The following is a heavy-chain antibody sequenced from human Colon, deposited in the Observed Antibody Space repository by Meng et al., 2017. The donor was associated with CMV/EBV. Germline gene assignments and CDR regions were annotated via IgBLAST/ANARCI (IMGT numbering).Heavy chain of an antibody. D-gene: IGHD1/OR15-1a*01. CDR3: AKDEVPNNIDY. CDR2: IYPDGRP. CDR1: GFTVNTYF. V-gene: IGHV3-53*01. Sequence: IQLVESGGGLFQPGGSLGLSCAASGFTVNTYFMSWVRQAPGKGLEWVSIIYPDGRPFYADSVQGRFTISTDNSKNTLYLQMNSLRAEDTATYYCAKDEVPNNIDYWGQGTLVTVSS. J-gene: IGHJ4*02.